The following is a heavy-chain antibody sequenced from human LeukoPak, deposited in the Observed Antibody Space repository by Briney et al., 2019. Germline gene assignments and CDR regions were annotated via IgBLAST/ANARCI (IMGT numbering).Heavy chain of an antibody. Sequence: SETLSLTCTVSGGSISSSSYYWGWIRQPPGKGLEWIGSIYYSGSTYYNPSLKSRVTISVDTSKNQFSLKLSSVTAADTAVYYCARRMIVVVITTFGAFDIWGQGIMVTVSS. CDR2: IYYSGST. J-gene: IGHJ3*02. D-gene: IGHD3-22*01. CDR3: ARRMIVVVITTFGAFDI. CDR1: GGSISSSSYY. V-gene: IGHV4-39*01.